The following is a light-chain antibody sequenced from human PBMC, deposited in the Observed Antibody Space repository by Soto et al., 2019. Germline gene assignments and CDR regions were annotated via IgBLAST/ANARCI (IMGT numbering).Light chain of an antibody. CDR3: QQYSGYSRT. V-gene: IGKV1-5*01. CDR2: DAS. J-gene: IGKJ1*01. CDR1: QSISSW. Sequence: DIQITQSPPTLSSSLLDRVTITCRASQSISSWLAWYQQKPGKAPKLLIYDASSLESGVPSRFSGSGFGTEFTLTISSLQPDDFATYYCQQYSGYSRTFGQGTKVDIK.